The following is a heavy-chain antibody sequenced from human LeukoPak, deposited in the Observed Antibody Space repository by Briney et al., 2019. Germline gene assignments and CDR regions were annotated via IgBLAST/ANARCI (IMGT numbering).Heavy chain of an antibody. CDR2: ITKYDGRL. J-gene: IGHJ4*02. Sequence: GGSLRLSCAVSGFGVHTFAMSWVRQAPGKGLEWLASITKYDGRLYYADSVRGRFTISRDTSQNELYLQMNSLRAEDTAVYYCAKNPSYYGSGSPFDYWGQGTLVAVSS. V-gene: IGHV3-23*01. CDR1: GFGVHTFA. D-gene: IGHD3-10*01. CDR3: AKNPSYYGSGSPFDY.